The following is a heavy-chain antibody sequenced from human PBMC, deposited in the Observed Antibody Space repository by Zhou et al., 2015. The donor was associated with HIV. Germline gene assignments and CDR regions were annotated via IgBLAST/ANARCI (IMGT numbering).Heavy chain of an antibody. CDR1: GYTFTSYY. D-gene: IGHD2-2*01. CDR3: ARVMAPYCSSTSCPLDY. Sequence: QVQLVQSGAEVKKPGASVKVSCKASGYTFTSYYMHWVRQAPGQGLEWMGIINPSGGSTSYAQKFQGRVTMTRDTSTSTVYMELSSLRSEDTAVYYCARVMAPYCSSTSCPLDYWGQGTLVTVSS. CDR2: INPSGGST. J-gene: IGHJ4*02. V-gene: IGHV1-46*01.